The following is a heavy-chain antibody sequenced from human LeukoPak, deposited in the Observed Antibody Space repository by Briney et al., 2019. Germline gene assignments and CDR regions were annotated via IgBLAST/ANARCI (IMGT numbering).Heavy chain of an antibody. CDR2: IYYSGST. CDR3: ARTPPQLLGFWFDP. Sequence: PSETLSLTCTVSGGSISSGGYYWSWIRQHPGKGLEWIGYIYYSGSTYYNPSLKSRVTISVDTSKNQFSLKLSSVTAADTAVYYCARTPPQLLGFWFDPWGQGTLVTVSS. D-gene: IGHD2-2*01. V-gene: IGHV4-31*03. J-gene: IGHJ5*02. CDR1: GGSISSGGYY.